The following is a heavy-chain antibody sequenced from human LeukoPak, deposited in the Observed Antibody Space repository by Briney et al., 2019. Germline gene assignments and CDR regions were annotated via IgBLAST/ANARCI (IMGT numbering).Heavy chain of an antibody. CDR2: IIYDGYYK. Sequence: GGSLRLSCEASGLTSSSYGVHWVRHAPGRGLEWVALIIYDGYYKYYADSVKGRFTISSDNSKNTLYLHMNNLRPEDTAVYYCAKDRSAVVRASPMDSWGQGTLVIVSS. D-gene: IGHD3-10*01. CDR1: GLTSSSYG. V-gene: IGHV3-30*18. CDR3: AKDRSAVVRASPMDS. J-gene: IGHJ4*02.